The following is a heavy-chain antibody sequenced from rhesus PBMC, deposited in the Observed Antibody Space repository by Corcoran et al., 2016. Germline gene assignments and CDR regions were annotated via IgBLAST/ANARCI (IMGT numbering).Heavy chain of an antibody. Sequence: QVQLQESGPGLVKPSETLSLTCAVSGYSISSNYWSWIRQPPGKGLEWIGYIYGSSGSTYYNPSHKSRVTISTDTSKNQCSRKLSSVTAADTAVYYCARKDSSGWYYFDYWGQGVLVTVSS. CDR1: GYSISSNY. J-gene: IGHJ4*01. D-gene: IGHD6-31*01. V-gene: IGHV4-147*01. CDR3: ARKDSSGWYYFDY. CDR2: IYGSSGST.